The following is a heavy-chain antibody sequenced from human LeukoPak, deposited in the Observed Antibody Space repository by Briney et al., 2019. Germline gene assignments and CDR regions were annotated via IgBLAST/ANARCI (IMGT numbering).Heavy chain of an antibody. J-gene: IGHJ4*02. D-gene: IGHD3-10*01. Sequence: GGSLRLSCAASGFTFSSYGMHWVRQAPGKGLEWVAVILSDGSKEFYTDSVKGRFIISRDNSKNTLYLQMNSLRAEDTAVYYCARSMVRGVDFDYWGQGTLVTVSS. CDR3: ARSMVRGVDFDY. CDR2: ILSDGSKE. CDR1: GFTFSSYG. V-gene: IGHV3-33*01.